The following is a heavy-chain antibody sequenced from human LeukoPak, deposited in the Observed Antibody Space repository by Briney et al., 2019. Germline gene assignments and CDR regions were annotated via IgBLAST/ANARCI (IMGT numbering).Heavy chain of an antibody. V-gene: IGHV1-8*02. CDR2: MNPNSGNT. D-gene: IGHD3-10*01. CDR1: GYTFTTYE. J-gene: IGHJ6*03. CDR3: TKEINSGIFYNAYMDV. Sequence: GASVKVSCTASGYTFTTYEIHWVRQASGQGLEWMGWMNPNSGNTGYTQKFQGRVTMTRSTSINTAYMKLSSLRPEDTALYYCTKEINSGIFYNAYMDVWGKGTPVTVSS.